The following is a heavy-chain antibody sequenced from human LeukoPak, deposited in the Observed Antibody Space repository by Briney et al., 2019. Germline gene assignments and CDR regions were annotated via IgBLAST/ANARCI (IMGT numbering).Heavy chain of an antibody. CDR2: INHSGST. CDR3: ARGSSWEQKFDY. Sequence: SETLSLTCAVYGGSFSGYYWSWIRQPPGKGLEWIGEINHSGSTNYNPSLKSRVTISVDTSKNQFSLKLSSVTAADTAVYYCARGSSWEQKFDYWGQGTLVTVSS. CDR1: GGSFSGYY. J-gene: IGHJ4*02. D-gene: IGHD6-13*01. V-gene: IGHV4-34*01.